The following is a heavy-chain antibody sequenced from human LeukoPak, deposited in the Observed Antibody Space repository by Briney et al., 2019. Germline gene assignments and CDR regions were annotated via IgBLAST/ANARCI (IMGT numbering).Heavy chain of an antibody. Sequence: PGGSLRLSCAASGFTFSSYGMHWVRQAPGKGLEWVAVISYDGSNKYYADSVKGRFTISRDNSKNTLYLQVNSLRAEDTAVYYCAKDGYYDFWSGYYPSDIWGQGTMVTVSS. CDR3: AKDGYYDFWSGYYPSDI. V-gene: IGHV3-30*18. J-gene: IGHJ3*02. D-gene: IGHD3-3*01. CDR1: GFTFSSYG. CDR2: ISYDGSNK.